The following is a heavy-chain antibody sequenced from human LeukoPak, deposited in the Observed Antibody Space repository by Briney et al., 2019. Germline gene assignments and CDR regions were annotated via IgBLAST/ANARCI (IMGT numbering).Heavy chain of an antibody. CDR3: ARDPADIVVVPAAILGDV. CDR1: GYTFTGYY. Sequence: ASVKVSCKASGYTFTGYYMHWVRQAPGQGLEWMGRINPNSGGTNYAQKFQGRVTMTRDTSISTAYMELSRLRSDDTAVYYCARDPADIVVVPAAILGDVWGQGTTVTVSS. J-gene: IGHJ6*02. D-gene: IGHD2-2*01. V-gene: IGHV1-2*06. CDR2: INPNSGGT.